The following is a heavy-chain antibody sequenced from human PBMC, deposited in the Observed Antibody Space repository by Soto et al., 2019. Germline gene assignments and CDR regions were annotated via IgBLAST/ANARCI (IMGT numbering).Heavy chain of an antibody. Sequence: GGSLRLSCAASGFTVSSNYLTWVRQAPGKGLKWVSVLYPDGRAYYADSVKGRFTISTDNSKNSVYLQMNTLRAEDTAVYYCAKDPYCSSTSCYDWFDPWGQGTLVTVSS. D-gene: IGHD2-2*01. CDR3: AKDPYCSSTSCYDWFDP. CDR2: LYPDGRA. J-gene: IGHJ5*02. CDR1: GFTVSSNY. V-gene: IGHV3-53*01.